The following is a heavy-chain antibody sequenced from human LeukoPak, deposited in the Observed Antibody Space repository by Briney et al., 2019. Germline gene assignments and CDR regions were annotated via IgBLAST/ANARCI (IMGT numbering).Heavy chain of an antibody. CDR2: IYYSGST. J-gene: IGHJ4*02. D-gene: IGHD5-12*01. Sequence: SETLSLTCAVYGGSFSGYYWSWIRQPPGKGLEWIGYIYYSGSTYYNPSLKSRVTISVDTSKNQFSLKLSSVTAADTAVYYCAREGGGYDYGFDYWGQGTLVTVSS. V-gene: IGHV4-59*12. CDR1: GGSFSGYY. CDR3: AREGGGYDYGFDY.